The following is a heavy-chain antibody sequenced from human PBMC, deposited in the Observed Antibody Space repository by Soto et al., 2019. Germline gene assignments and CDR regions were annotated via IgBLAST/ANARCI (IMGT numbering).Heavy chain of an antibody. CDR3: AREFGAMSLGMGAFDI. Sequence: QVQLVESGGGVVQPGRSLRLSCAASGFTFSSYGMHWVRQAPGKGLEWVAVIWYDGSNKYYADSVKGRFTISRDNSKNTQYLQMNRRRDEDTAVYYCAREFGAMSLGMGAFDIWGQGTMVTVSS. V-gene: IGHV3-33*01. J-gene: IGHJ3*02. CDR2: IWYDGSNK. D-gene: IGHD2-2*01. CDR1: GFTFSSYG.